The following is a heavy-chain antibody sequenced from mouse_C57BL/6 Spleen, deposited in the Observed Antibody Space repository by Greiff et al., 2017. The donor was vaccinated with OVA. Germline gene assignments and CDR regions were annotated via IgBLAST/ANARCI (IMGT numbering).Heavy chain of an antibody. CDR2: IYPGDGDT. CDR3: ARFITTEAMDY. J-gene: IGHJ4*01. V-gene: IGHV1-82*01. Sequence: QVQLQQSGPELVKPGASVKISCKASGYAFSSSWMNWVKQRPGKGLEWIGRIYPGDGDTNYNGKFKGKATLTADKSSSTAYMQLSSLTSEDSAVYFCARFITTEAMDYWGQGTSVTVSS. D-gene: IGHD1-1*01. CDR1: GYAFSSSW.